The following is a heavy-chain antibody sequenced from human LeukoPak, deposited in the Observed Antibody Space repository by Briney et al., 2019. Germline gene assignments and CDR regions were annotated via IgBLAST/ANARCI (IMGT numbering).Heavy chain of an antibody. V-gene: IGHV4-59*01. CDR3: ARDLAVAEGSNWFDP. CDR1: GGPISSYY. Sequence: SETLSLTCTVSGGPISSYYWSWIRQPPGKGLEWIGYIYYSGSTNYNPSLKSRVTISVDTSKNQFSLKLSSVTAADTAVYYCARDLAVAEGSNWFDPWGQGTLVTVSS. CDR2: IYYSGST. J-gene: IGHJ5*02. D-gene: IGHD6-19*01.